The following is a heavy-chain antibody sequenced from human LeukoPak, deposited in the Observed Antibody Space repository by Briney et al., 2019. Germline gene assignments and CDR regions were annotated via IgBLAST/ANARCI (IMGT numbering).Heavy chain of an antibody. V-gene: IGHV4-59*11. D-gene: IGHD3-16*01. CDR3: ARDDGVNTFGGILLYWYFDL. CDR2: IYYSGST. Sequence: SETLSLTCTVSGGSISSHYWSWIRQPPGKGLEWIGYIYYSGSTNYNPSLKSRVTISVDTSKNQFSLKLSSVTAADTAVYYCARDDGVNTFGGILLYWYFDLWGRGTLVTVSS. CDR1: GGSISSHY. J-gene: IGHJ2*01.